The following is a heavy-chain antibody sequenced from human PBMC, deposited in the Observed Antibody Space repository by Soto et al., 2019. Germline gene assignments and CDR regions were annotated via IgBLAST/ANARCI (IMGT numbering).Heavy chain of an antibody. Sequence: QEQLVESGGGLVKPGGSLRLSCAASGFTFSDYYMSWIRQAPGKGLEWVSYISPSSRFTSYADSVKGRFTISRDNAKDSLYRQTNSLRAEDTAVYYCARRYCRGTSCSYSTFDPWGQGTLVTVSS. CDR3: ARRYCRGTSCSYSTFDP. CDR1: GFTFSDYY. J-gene: IGHJ5*02. D-gene: IGHD2-2*01. CDR2: ISPSSRFT. V-gene: IGHV3-11*05.